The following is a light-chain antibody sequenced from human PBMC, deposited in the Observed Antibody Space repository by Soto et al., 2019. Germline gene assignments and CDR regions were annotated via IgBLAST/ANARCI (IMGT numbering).Light chain of an antibody. V-gene: IGLV2-14*01. CDR1: SSDVGTFDY. Sequence: QSALTQPASVSGSPGQSITFSCTGTSSDVGTFDYVSWYQHHPGKAPKLVIYEVSNRPSGVSNRFSGSKSGNTASLTISGLQAEDEADYYCSSYSTGSTLYVFGTGTKLTVL. CDR3: SSYSTGSTLYV. CDR2: EVS. J-gene: IGLJ1*01.